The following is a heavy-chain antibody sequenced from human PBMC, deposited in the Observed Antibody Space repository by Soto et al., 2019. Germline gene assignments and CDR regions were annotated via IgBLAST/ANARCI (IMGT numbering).Heavy chain of an antibody. CDR2: ISGSGGST. CDR3: AKVGSSGWYFDY. V-gene: IGHV3-23*01. J-gene: IGHJ4*02. Sequence: PGGSLRLSCAASGFTFSSYAMSWVRQAPGKGLEWVSAISGSGGSTYYTDSVKGRFTISRDNSKNTLYLQMNSLRAEDTAVYYCAKVGSSGWYFDYWGQGTLVTVSS. D-gene: IGHD6-19*01. CDR1: GFTFSSYA.